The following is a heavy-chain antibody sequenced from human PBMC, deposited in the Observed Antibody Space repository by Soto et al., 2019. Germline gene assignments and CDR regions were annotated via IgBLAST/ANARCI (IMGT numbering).Heavy chain of an antibody. V-gene: IGHV5-10-1*01. D-gene: IGHD2-15*01. CDR2: IDPSDSNT. Sequence: PGESLKISCNGSGYSFSNHWISWLRQMPGKGLEWMGRIDPSDSNTYHSPSLQGHVTISADKSISTAYLQWSSLKASDTAIYYCARGRKGPCIAGNCYLFGYWGQGTLGTVSP. CDR3: ARGRKGPCIAGNCYLFGY. J-gene: IGHJ4*02. CDR1: GYSFSNHW.